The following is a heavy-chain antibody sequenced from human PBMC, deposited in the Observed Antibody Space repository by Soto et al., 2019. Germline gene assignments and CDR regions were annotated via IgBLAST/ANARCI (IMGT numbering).Heavy chain of an antibody. V-gene: IGHV3-33*01. CDR2: IWYDGSNK. Sequence: QVQLVESGGGVVQPGRSLRLSCAASGFTFSSYGMHWVRQAPGKGLEWVAVIWYDGSNKYYADSVKGRFTISRDNSKNTLYLQMNSLRAEDTAVYYCARAPMSYGSGELDIWGQGTMVTVSS. D-gene: IGHD3-10*01. CDR1: GFTFSSYG. J-gene: IGHJ3*02. CDR3: ARAPMSYGSGELDI.